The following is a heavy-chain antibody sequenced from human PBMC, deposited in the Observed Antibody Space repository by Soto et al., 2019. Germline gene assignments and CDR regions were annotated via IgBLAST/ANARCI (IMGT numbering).Heavy chain of an antibody. Sequence: ASVKVSCKASGYTFTSYGIHWVRQAPGQRLEWMGWINAANGDTKYSPKFQGRVTITRDTSASTAYMELSSLRSEDTAVYYCVRRHVSATGINWFDPWGQGTLVTVSS. CDR3: VRRHVSATGINWFDP. D-gene: IGHD6-13*01. CDR1: GYTFTSYG. CDR2: INAANGDT. J-gene: IGHJ5*02. V-gene: IGHV1-3*01.